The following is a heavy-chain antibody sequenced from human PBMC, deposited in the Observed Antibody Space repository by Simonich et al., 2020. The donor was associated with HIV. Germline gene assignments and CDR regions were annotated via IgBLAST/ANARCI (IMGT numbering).Heavy chain of an antibody. D-gene: IGHD3-10*01. CDR2: VIPIIGKA. J-gene: IGHJ4*02. CDR1: GGTFSSFA. V-gene: IGHV1-69*13. Sequence: QVQLVQSGAEVKKPGSSVKVSCKASGGTFSSFAISWVRQAPGLGLEWVGGVIPIIGKANYAQMFQGRVTITADESTSTAYMELSSLRSEDTGIYYCARKGGGRGVYYFDYWGQGTLVTVSS. CDR3: ARKGGGRGVYYFDY.